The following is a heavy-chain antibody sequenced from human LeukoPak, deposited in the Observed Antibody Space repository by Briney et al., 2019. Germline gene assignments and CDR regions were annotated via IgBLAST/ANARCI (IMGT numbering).Heavy chain of an antibody. V-gene: IGHV3-30*02. J-gene: IGHJ4*02. CDR3: AKETPYYDILTGYPPHDY. CDR1: GFTFSSYG. D-gene: IGHD3-9*01. CDR2: IRYDGSNK. Sequence: GGSLRLSCAASGFTFSSYGMHWVRQAPGKGLEWVAFIRYDGSNKYYADSVKGRFTISRDNSKNTLYMQMNSLRAEDTAVYYCAKETPYYDILTGYPPHDYWGQGTLVTVSS.